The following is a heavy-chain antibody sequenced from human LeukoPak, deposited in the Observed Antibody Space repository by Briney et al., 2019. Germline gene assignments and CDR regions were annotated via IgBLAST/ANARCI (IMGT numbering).Heavy chain of an antibody. D-gene: IGHD6-19*01. CDR3: ARGNGSGWYLGY. V-gene: IGHV3-33*01. CDR1: GFTFSSYG. Sequence: PGRSLRLSCAASGFTFSSYGMHWVRQAPGKGLEWVAVIWYDGSNKYYAGSVKGRFTISRDNSKNTLYLQMNSLRAEDTAVYYCARGNGSGWYLGYWGQGTLVTVSS. CDR2: IWYDGSNK. J-gene: IGHJ4*02.